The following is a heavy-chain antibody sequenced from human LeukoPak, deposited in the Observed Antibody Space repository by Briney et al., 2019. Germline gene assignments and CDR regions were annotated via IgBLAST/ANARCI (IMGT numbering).Heavy chain of an antibody. D-gene: IGHD5-12*01. CDR1: GGTFSSYD. CDR2: MNPNSGNT. Sequence: EASVKVSCKASGGTFSSYDINWVRQATGQGLEWMGWMNPNSGNTGYAQKFQGRVTMTRNTSISTAYMELSSLRSEDTAVYYCARGRRLKGRYSGYDFGYWGQGTLVTVSS. J-gene: IGHJ4*02. CDR3: ARGRRLKGRYSGYDFGY. V-gene: IGHV1-8*02.